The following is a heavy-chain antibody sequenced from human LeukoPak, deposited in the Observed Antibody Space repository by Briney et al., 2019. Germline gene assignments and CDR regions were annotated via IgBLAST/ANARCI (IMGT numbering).Heavy chain of an antibody. CDR3: AELGITMIGGV. CDR1: GFTVSSYY. D-gene: IGHD3-10*02. CDR2: IYSGDST. J-gene: IGHJ6*04. Sequence: GGSLRLSCAASGFTVSSYYVTWVRQAPGKGLEWVSVIYSGDSTDYADSVKGRFIISRDNAKNSLYLQMNSLRAEDTAVYYCAELGITMIGGVWGKGTTVTISS. V-gene: IGHV3-66*01.